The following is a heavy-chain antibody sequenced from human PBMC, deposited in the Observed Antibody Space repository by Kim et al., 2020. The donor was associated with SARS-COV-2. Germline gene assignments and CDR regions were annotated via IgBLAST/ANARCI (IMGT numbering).Heavy chain of an antibody. CDR2: ISGDGGST. CDR3: AKDIELVRGVNFFDY. D-gene: IGHD3-10*01. V-gene: IGHV3-43*02. CDR1: GFTFDDYA. J-gene: IGHJ4*02. Sequence: GGSLRLSCAASGFTFDDYAMHWVRQAPGKGLEWVSLISGDGGSTYYADSVKGRFTISRDNSKNSLYLQMNSLRTEDTALYYCAKDIELVRGVNFFDYWGQGTLVTVSS.